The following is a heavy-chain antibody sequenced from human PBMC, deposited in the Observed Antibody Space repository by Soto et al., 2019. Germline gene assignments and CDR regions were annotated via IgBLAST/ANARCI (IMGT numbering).Heavy chain of an antibody. CDR2: IYRTGTS. Sequence: TLSLTCTVSGDSISSADNFWTWIRQHPGKGLEWIGYIYRTGTSHYNPSLRSRGTISVDTSQNQFSLKLSSVTAADTAVYYCARRMNAVDAFDIWGQGTMVTVS. V-gene: IGHV4-31*03. J-gene: IGHJ3*02. CDR3: ARRMNAVDAFDI. D-gene: IGHD2-8*01. CDR1: GDSISSADNF.